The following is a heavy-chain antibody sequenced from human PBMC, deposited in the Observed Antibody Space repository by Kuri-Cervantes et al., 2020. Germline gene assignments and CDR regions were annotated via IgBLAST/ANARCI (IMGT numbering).Heavy chain of an antibody. CDR3: AREVDV. CDR1: GGSISSYY. CDR2: IYYSGST. J-gene: IGHJ6*02. Sequence: GSLRLSCTVSGGSISSYYWSWIRQPPGKGLEWIGYIYYSGSTNYNPSLKSRVTISVDTSKNQFSLKLSSVTAADTAVYYCAREVDVWGQGTTVTVSS. V-gene: IGHV4-59*01.